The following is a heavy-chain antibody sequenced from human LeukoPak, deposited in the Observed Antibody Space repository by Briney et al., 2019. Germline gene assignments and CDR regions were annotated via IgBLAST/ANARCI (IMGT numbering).Heavy chain of an antibody. Sequence: GGSLRLSCAASGFTFSSYAMSWVRQAPGKGLEWVSAISGSGGSTYYADSVKGRFTISRDNSKNTLYLQMNSLRAEDTAVYYCAKEGPSYSSGSNWFDPWGQGTLVTVSS. CDR3: AKEGPSYSSGSNWFDP. CDR1: GFTFSSYA. V-gene: IGHV3-23*01. CDR2: ISGSGGST. D-gene: IGHD6-19*01. J-gene: IGHJ5*02.